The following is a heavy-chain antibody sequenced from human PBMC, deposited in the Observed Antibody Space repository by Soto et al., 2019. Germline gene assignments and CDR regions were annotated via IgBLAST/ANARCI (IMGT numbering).Heavy chain of an antibody. Sequence: EVQLLESGGGLVQPGGSLRLSCAASGFTFSSYAMSWVRQAPGKGLEWVSAISGSGGSTYYADSVKGRFTISRDNPKNSLYLQLNSLSAEDTAVYYCAKPAGGSSTGGTWFDPRGQGTLVTVSS. J-gene: IGHJ5*02. V-gene: IGHV3-23*01. CDR1: GFTFSSYA. CDR2: ISGSGGST. CDR3: AKPAGGSSTGGTWFDP. D-gene: IGHD2-2*01.